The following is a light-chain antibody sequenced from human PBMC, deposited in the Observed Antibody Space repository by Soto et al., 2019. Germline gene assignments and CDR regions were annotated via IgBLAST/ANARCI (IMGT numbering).Light chain of an antibody. CDR2: GAS. CDR3: QHYNNWST. Sequence: EIVVTQSPATLSVSPGERATLSCRASQSVSSNLAWYQQKPGQASRLLIYGASTRATGIPARFSGSGSGTEFTLTISSLQSEDFAVYYCQHYNNWSTFGQGTRLEIK. V-gene: IGKV3-15*01. J-gene: IGKJ5*01. CDR1: QSVSSN.